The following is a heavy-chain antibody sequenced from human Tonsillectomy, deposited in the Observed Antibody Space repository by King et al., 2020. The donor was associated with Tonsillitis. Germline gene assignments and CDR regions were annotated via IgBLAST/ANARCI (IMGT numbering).Heavy chain of an antibody. CDR1: GFTFGDYA. CDR3: TRARQRYYESSGYFPFDY. J-gene: IGHJ4*02. V-gene: IGHV3-49*04. CDR2: IRSKAYGGST. Sequence: VQLVESGGGLVQPGRSLRLSCKPSGFTFGDYAMTWVRQAPGKGLEWVGFIRSKAYGGSTDYAASVKGRFTISRDDSRSIAYLQMNSLKTEDTAVYYCTRARQRYYESSGYFPFDYWGQGTLVTVSS. D-gene: IGHD3-22*01.